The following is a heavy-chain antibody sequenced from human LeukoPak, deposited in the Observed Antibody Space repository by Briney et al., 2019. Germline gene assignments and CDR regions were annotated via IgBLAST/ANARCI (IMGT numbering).Heavy chain of an antibody. CDR1: GYSFTSYW. CDR2: IYPGDSDT. Sequence: GESLKISCKGSGYSFTSYWIGWVRQMPGKGLEWMGIIYPGDSDTRYSPSFQGQVTISADKSISTAYLQWSSLKASDTAMYYCARHLARRGSSWYQSYYYYYMDVWGKGTTVTVSS. CDR3: ARHLARRGSSWYQSYYYYYMDV. V-gene: IGHV5-51*01. D-gene: IGHD6-13*01. J-gene: IGHJ6*03.